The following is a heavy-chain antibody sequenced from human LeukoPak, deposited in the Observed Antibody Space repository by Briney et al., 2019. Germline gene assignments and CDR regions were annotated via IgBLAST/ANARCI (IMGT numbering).Heavy chain of an antibody. D-gene: IGHD4-17*01. J-gene: IGHJ5*02. V-gene: IGHV1-18*01. Sequence: ASVKVSCKASGYTFTSHGISWVRPAPGQGLEWMGWISAYNGNTEYAEKFQGRVTMTTDTSTSTAYMELRSLGSDDTAVYYCARDTMVTSNWFDPWGQGTLVTVSS. CDR1: GYTFTSHG. CDR2: ISAYNGNT. CDR3: ARDTMVTSNWFDP.